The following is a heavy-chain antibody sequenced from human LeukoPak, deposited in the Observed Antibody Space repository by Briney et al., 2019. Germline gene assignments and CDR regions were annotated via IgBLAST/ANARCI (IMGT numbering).Heavy chain of an antibody. Sequence: SETLSLTCTVSGGSISTYYWSWIRQPPGKGLEWIGYIHYSGSTNYNPSLKSRVTISVDTSKNQFSLKLRSVTAAVTAVYYCVGTKQWLSFDIWGQGTMVTVSS. J-gene: IGHJ3*02. CDR2: IHYSGST. V-gene: IGHV4-59*08. CDR1: GGSISTYY. CDR3: VGTKQWLSFDI. D-gene: IGHD3-22*01.